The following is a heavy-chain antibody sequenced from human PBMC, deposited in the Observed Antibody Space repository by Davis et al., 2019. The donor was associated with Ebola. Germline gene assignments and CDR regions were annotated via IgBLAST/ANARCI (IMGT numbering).Heavy chain of an antibody. CDR1: GFTFSSYG. CDR3: ARWSILGQ. Sequence: GESLKISCAASGFTFSSYGMHWVRQAPGKGLEWVAFISSGSFTIHYADSVKGRFTISRDNAKNSLFLQMNSLRDEDTAVYYCARWSILGQWGQGTLVTVSS. J-gene: IGHJ4*02. V-gene: IGHV3-48*02. D-gene: IGHD3-3*01. CDR2: ISSGSFTI.